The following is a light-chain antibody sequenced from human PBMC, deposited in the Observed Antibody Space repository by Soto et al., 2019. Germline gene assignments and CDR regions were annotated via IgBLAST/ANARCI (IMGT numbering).Light chain of an antibody. CDR3: QQYDNLPLT. CDR2: DAS. Sequence: DIQMTQSPSSLSASVGDRVTITCQVSQDISNYLNWYQQKPGKAPKLLIYDASNLETGVPSRFSGSGSVTDFTFTISSLQPEDIATYYCQQYDNLPLTFGGGTKVEIK. CDR1: QDISNY. J-gene: IGKJ4*01. V-gene: IGKV1-33*01.